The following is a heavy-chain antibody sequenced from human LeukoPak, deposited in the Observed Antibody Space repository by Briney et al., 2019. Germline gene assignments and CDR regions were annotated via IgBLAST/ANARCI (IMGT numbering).Heavy chain of an antibody. J-gene: IGHJ4*02. CDR1: GFILRRRYW. Sequence: GGSVRLSCDVSGFILRRRYWMSSTRPVTGKWVEWLACIKGDGSEKYYVDSVRGRFTVSRDSAKNSLYLQLNSLRVEDSAVYYCASLQPDPKTVNGFWGQGTLVTVSS. D-gene: IGHD3-9*01. CDR2: IKGDGSEK. V-gene: IGHV3-7*01. CDR3: ASLQPDPKTVNGF.